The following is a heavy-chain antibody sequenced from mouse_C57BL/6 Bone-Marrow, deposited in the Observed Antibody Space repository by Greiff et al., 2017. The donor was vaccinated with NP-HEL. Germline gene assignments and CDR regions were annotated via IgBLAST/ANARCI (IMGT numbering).Heavy chain of an antibody. CDR2: IDPENGDT. CDR1: GFNIKDDY. J-gene: IGHJ3*01. CDR3: TTSIMVTGAY. D-gene: IGHD2-2*01. V-gene: IGHV14-4*01. Sequence: EVQLQQSGAELVRPGASVKLSCTASGFNIKDDYMHWVKQRPEQGLEWIGWIDPENGDTEYASKFQGKATITADTSSNTAYLQLSSLTSEDTAGYYCTTSIMVTGAYWGQGTLVTVSA.